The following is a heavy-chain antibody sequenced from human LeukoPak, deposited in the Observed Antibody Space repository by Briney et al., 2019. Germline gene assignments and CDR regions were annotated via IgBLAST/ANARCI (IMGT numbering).Heavy chain of an antibody. CDR1: GYRFSNYD. CDR3: ARAIIRYGDYDY. Sequence: GASVKVSCKSSGYRFSNYDINWVRQATGQGLEWMGWMNPNTGNTGYAQKFQGRVTVARNTSISTAYMELSSLRSEDTAVYYCARAIIRYGDYDYWGQGTLVTVSS. J-gene: IGHJ4*02. D-gene: IGHD4-17*01. V-gene: IGHV1-8*02. CDR2: MNPNTGNT.